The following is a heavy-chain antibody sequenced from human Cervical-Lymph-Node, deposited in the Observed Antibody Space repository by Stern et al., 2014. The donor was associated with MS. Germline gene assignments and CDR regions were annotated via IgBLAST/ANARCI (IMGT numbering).Heavy chain of an antibody. Sequence: EVQLVESGGGLTQPGGSLRLSCATSGFTVSSNYMSWARQAPGKGLEWVSVIHSGGYTSYVDSVKGRFTISRDNSKNTLYLQMNSLRAEDTAVYYCVRDRYDILTGYYIDYWGQGTLVTVSS. V-gene: IGHV3-53*01. D-gene: IGHD3-9*01. CDR3: VRDRYDILTGYYIDY. CDR1: GFTVSSNY. CDR2: IHSGGYT. J-gene: IGHJ4*02.